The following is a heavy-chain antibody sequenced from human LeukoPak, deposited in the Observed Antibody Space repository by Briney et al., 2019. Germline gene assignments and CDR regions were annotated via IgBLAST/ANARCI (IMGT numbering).Heavy chain of an antibody. CDR3: ARAPGLYCSGGSCYYDY. CDR1: GYTFTSYG. J-gene: IGHJ4*02. Sequence: ASVKVSCKASGYTFTSYGISWVRQAPGQGLEWMGWISAYNGNTNYAQKLQGRVTTTTDTSTSTAYMELRSLRSDDTAVYYCARAPGLYCSGGSCYYDYWGQGTLVTVSS. V-gene: IGHV1-18*01. CDR2: ISAYNGNT. D-gene: IGHD2-15*01.